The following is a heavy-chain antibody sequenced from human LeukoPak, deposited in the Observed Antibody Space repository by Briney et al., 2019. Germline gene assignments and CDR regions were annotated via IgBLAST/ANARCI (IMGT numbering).Heavy chain of an antibody. Sequence: GGSQRLSCAASGFTFSSYSMNWIRQAPGKGLEWVSSISSSSSYIYYADSVKGRFTISRDNAKNSLYLQMNSLRAEDTAVYYCASQGSGYDSPIDHWGQGTLVTVSS. CDR2: ISSSSSYI. CDR1: GFTFSSYS. CDR3: ASQGSGYDSPIDH. J-gene: IGHJ4*02. V-gene: IGHV3-21*01. D-gene: IGHD5-12*01.